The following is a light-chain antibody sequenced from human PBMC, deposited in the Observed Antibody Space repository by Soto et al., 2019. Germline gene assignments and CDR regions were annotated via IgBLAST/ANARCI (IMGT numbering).Light chain of an antibody. CDR1: QSFLYSSTNKNY. Sequence: DIVMTQSPDSLAVSLGERATINCKSSQSFLYSSTNKNYLAWYQQKPGQPPKLLIYWASTRESGVPDRFSGSGSGTDFTLTISSLQAEDVAVYYCQQYYSTPTWTFGQGTKVDIK. J-gene: IGKJ1*01. V-gene: IGKV4-1*01. CDR2: WAS. CDR3: QQYYSTPTWT.